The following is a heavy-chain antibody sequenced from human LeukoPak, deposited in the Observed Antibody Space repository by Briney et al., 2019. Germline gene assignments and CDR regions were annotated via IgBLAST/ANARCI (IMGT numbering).Heavy chain of an antibody. CDR2: IYYSGST. D-gene: IGHD2-15*01. V-gene: IGHV4-39*07. CDR3: AGAAFGGWFDP. J-gene: IGHJ5*02. Sequence: PSETLSLTCTVSGGSISSSSYYWGWIRQPPGKGLEWIGSIYYSGSTNYNPSLKSRVTISVDTSKNQFSLKLSSVTAADTAVYYCAGAAFGGWFDPWGQGTLVTVSS. CDR1: GGSISSSSYY.